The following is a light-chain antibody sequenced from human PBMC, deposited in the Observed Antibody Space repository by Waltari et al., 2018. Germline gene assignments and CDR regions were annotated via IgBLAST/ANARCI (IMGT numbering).Light chain of an antibody. CDR3: QQRDNWPGT. J-gene: IGKJ1*01. CDR2: DAS. Sequence: EIVLTQSPDTLSLSPGERASLSCRASQSVIRYLAWYQQKPGQAPRLLIYDASKRATDIPARFSGSASGTDFTRTISSLEPEDSAVYYCQQRDNWPGTFGQGTRVEIK. V-gene: IGKV3-11*01. CDR1: QSVIRY.